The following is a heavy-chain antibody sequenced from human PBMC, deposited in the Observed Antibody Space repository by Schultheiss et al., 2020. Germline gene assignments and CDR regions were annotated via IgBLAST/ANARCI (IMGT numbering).Heavy chain of an antibody. Sequence: SETLSLTCTVSGGSISSGSYYWSWIRQPAGKGLEWIGRIYTSGSTNYNPSLKSRVTISVDTSKNQFSLKLSSVTAADTAVYYCVSGQWGEDVWGQGTTVTVSS. V-gene: IGHV4-61*02. CDR3: VSGQWGEDV. J-gene: IGHJ6*02. D-gene: IGHD3-10*01. CDR2: IYTSGST. CDR1: GGSISSGSYY.